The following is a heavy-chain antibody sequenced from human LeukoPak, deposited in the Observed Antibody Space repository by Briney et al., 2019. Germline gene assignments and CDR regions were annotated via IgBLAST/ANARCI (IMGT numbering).Heavy chain of an antibody. D-gene: IGHD5-24*01. CDR1: GFTFSSYE. V-gene: IGHV3-48*03. Sequence: GGSLRLSCAASGFTFSSYEMNWVRQAPGKGLEWVSYISSSGSTIYYADSVKGRFTISRDNAKNSLSPQMNSLRAEDTAVYYCARLGPRDGYNFRDWGQGTLVTVSS. J-gene: IGHJ4*02. CDR3: ARLGPRDGYNFRD. CDR2: ISSSGSTI.